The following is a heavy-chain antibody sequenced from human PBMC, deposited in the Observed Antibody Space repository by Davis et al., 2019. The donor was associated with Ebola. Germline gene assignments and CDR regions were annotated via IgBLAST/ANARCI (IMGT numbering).Heavy chain of an antibody. D-gene: IGHD4-11*01. CDR2: VILKSGAT. J-gene: IGHJ4*02. Sequence: ASVKVSCKASGYTFTDYNIQWMRQAPGQGLEWLGRVILKSGATNYEQKFQGRVTMTRDTSISTVYMELSSLRYDDTADYYCARGHNYAHEYWGQGTLVTVSS. CDR1: GYTFTDYN. CDR3: ARGHNYAHEY. V-gene: IGHV1-2*06.